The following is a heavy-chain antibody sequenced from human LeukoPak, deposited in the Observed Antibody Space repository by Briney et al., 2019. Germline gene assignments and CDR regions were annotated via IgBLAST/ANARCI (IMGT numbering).Heavy chain of an antibody. CDR3: ARVMSTAAGSCYFDY. V-gene: IGHV3-30-3*01. J-gene: IGHJ4*02. CDR1: GFTFSSYA. Sequence: GGSLRLSCAASGFTFSSYAMHWVRQAPGKGLEWVAFISYDGSNKYYADSVKGRFTISRDNSKNTLYLQMNSLRAEDTAVYYCARVMSTAAGSCYFDYWGQGTLVTVSS. CDR2: ISYDGSNK. D-gene: IGHD6-13*01.